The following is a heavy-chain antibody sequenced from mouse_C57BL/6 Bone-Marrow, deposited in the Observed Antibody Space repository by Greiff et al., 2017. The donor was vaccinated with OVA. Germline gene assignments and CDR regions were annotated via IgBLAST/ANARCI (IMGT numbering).Heavy chain of an antibody. V-gene: IGHV5-6*01. CDR3: ARLYYSNYEAY. CDR2: ISSGGSYT. CDR1: GFTFSSYG. D-gene: IGHD2-5*01. Sequence: EVHLVESGGDLVKPGGSLKLSCAASGFTFSSYGMSWVRQTPDKRLEWVATISSGGSYTYYPASVKGRFTISRDNAKNTLYLQMSSLKSEDTAMYYCARLYYSNYEAYWGQGTLVTVSA. J-gene: IGHJ3*01.